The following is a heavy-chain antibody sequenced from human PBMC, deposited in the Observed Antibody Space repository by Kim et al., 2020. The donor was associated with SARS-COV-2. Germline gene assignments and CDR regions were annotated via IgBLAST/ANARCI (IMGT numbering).Heavy chain of an antibody. D-gene: IGHD2-15*01. Sequence: YEDAGKGRFTFSRDMSKNAVYLHMNNLRAEDTAVYYCARDGCSGGSCPFDYWGQGTLVTVSS. CDR3: ARDGCSGGSCPFDY. J-gene: IGHJ4*02. V-gene: IGHV3-53*01.